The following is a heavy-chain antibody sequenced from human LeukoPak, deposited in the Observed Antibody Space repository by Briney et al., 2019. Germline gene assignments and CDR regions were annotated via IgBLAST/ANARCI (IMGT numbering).Heavy chain of an antibody. Sequence: ASVKVSCKASGYTFNNYGINWVRQAPGQGLEWMGWFSSYNGNTNYTQNLQGRVTMTTDTSTSTAYMELRSLRSDDAAVYYCARSIRPSGSDYPKPNHGMDVWGQGTTVTVSS. CDR2: FSSYNGNT. CDR3: ARSIRPSGSDYPKPNHGMDV. V-gene: IGHV1-18*01. CDR1: GYTFNNYG. J-gene: IGHJ6*02. D-gene: IGHD3-10*01.